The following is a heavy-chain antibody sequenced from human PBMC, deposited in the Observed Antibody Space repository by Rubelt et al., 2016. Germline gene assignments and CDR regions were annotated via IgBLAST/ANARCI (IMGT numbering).Heavy chain of an antibody. V-gene: IGHV2-5*02. CDR1: GFSLSTSGVG. D-gene: IGHD3-3*01. J-gene: IGHJ5*02. Sequence: QITLKESGPTLVKPTQTLTLTCTFSGFSLSTSGVGVGWIRQPPGKALEWLALIYWDDDKRYSPSLKSRLTITKDTSKNQVVLTMTNMDPVDTATYYCARGNRDLRYDFWGGYYTGYWFDPWGQGTLVTVSS. CDR3: ARGNRDLRYDFWGGYYTGYWFDP. CDR2: IYWDDDK.